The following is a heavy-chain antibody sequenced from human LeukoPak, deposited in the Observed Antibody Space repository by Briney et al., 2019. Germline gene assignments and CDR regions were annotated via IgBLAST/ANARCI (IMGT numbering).Heavy chain of an antibody. CDR1: GFTFSSYA. V-gene: IGHV3-23*01. Sequence: PGGSLRLSCAASGFTFSSYAMNWVRQAPGKGLEWVSAIGSSGGGTYYPDYVKGRFTVSRDNSKNTLYLQMNSLSAEDTAVYYCAKYGASGGSHGMDVWGQGTTVTVSS. CDR2: IGSSGGGT. CDR3: AKYGASGGSHGMDV. J-gene: IGHJ6*02. D-gene: IGHD4/OR15-4a*01.